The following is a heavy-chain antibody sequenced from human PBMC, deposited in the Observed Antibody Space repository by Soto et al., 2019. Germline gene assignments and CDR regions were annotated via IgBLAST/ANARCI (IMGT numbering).Heavy chain of an antibody. V-gene: IGHV1-3*01. J-gene: IGHJ3*02. CDR3: ASHFFYNWNDVEAFDI. Sequence: GASVKVSCKASGYTFTSYAMHWVRQAPGQRLEWMGWINAGNGNTKYSQKFQGRVTITRDTSASTAYMELSSLRSEDTAVYYCASHFFYNWNDVEAFDIWGQGTMVTVSS. D-gene: IGHD1-1*01. CDR2: INAGNGNT. CDR1: GYTFTSYA.